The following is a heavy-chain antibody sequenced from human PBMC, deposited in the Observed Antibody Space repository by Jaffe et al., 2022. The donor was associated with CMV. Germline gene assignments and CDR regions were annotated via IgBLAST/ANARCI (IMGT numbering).Heavy chain of an antibody. D-gene: IGHD3-22*01. Sequence: QVTLKESGPVLVKPTETLTLTCTVSGFSLSNARMGVSWIRQPPGKALEWLAHIFSNDEKSYSTSLKSRLTISKDTSKSQVVLTMTNMDPVDTATYYCARMCHYDSSGYWVYAFDIWGQGTMVTVSS. CDR2: IFSNDEK. V-gene: IGHV2-26*01. J-gene: IGHJ3*02. CDR1: GFSLSNARMG. CDR3: ARMCHYDSSGYWVYAFDI.